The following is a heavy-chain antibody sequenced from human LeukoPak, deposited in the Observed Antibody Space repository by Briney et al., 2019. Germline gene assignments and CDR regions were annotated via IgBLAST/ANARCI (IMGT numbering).Heavy chain of an antibody. Sequence: SETLSLTCTVSGGSISSGSYYWGWIRQPPGKGLEWIGSIYYSGSTYYNPSLKSRVTISVDTSKNQFSLKLSSVTAADTAVYYCARGDYDFWSGYYQNYGMDVWGQGTTVTVSS. CDR3: ARGDYDFWSGYYQNYGMDV. CDR1: GGSISSGSYY. CDR2: IYYSGST. V-gene: IGHV4-39*01. D-gene: IGHD3-3*01. J-gene: IGHJ6*02.